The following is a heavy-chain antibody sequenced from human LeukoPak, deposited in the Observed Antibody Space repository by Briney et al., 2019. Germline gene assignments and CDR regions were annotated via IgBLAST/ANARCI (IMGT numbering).Heavy chain of an antibody. V-gene: IGHV3-15*01. CDR1: GFTFSNAW. CDR2: IKSKTDGGTT. D-gene: IGHD3-10*02. Sequence: GGSLRLSCAASGFTFSNAWMSWVRQAPGKGLEWVGRIKSKTDGGTTDYAAPVKGRFTISRDDSKNTLYLQMNSLKTEDTAVYYCTTHWGYVLDYFDYWGQGTLVTVSS. J-gene: IGHJ4*02. CDR3: TTHWGYVLDYFDY.